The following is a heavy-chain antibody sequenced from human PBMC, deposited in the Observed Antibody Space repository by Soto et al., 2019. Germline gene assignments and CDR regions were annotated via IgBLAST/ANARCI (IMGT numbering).Heavy chain of an antibody. V-gene: IGHV2-5*02. CDR3: AHGAVGSYDTLFDY. CDR1: GFSLSTSGVG. J-gene: IGHJ4*02. CDR2: IYWDDDK. Sequence: QITLKESGPTLVKPTQTLTLTCTFSGFSLSTSGVGVGWIRQPPGKALEWLALIYWDDDKRYSPSLKSRLTIPKDPSKNQVVLTMTNMDPVDTATYYCAHGAVGSYDTLFDYWGQGTLVTVSA. D-gene: IGHD1-26*01.